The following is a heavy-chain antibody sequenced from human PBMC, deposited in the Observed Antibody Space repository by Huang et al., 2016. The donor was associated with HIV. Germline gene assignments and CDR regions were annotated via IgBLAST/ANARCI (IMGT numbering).Heavy chain of an antibody. V-gene: IGHV4-34*01. CDR2: INHSGST. CDR1: GGSFSGYF. J-gene: IGHJ5*02. CDR3: ARGRLARNTWFDT. Sequence: QVQLQQWGGGLLNPSETLSLTCAVYGGSFSGYFWSWIRQPPGKGLEWIGEINHSGSTNYNPSLKSRGTVSLRTSKNQVSLKLSSVTAADTAVYYCARGRLARNTWFDTWGQGTLVTVSS. D-gene: IGHD2-21*01.